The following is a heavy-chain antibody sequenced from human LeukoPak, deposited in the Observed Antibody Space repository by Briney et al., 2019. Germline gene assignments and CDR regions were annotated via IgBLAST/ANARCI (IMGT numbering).Heavy chain of an antibody. V-gene: IGHV4-4*02. J-gene: IGHJ4*02. CDR1: GGSITTTNY. CDR3: SRESGPFCPFGH. D-gene: IGHD1-26*01. Sequence: SGTLSLTCGVSGGSITTTNYWSWVRQPPGGGLEWIGDVSLAGRTHYNPSLKNRVNISIDDSKNQPYLNLASVTAADTAVYYCSRESGPFCPFGHWGQGTLVAVTS. CDR2: VSLAGRT.